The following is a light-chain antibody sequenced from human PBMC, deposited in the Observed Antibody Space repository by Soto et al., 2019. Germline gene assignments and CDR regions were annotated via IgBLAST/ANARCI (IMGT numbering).Light chain of an antibody. CDR3: QQYDQWWT. CDR2: GAS. Sequence: EIVMTHSPATLSVSPWERATFSCRASHSVNTNLAWYQLKPGQAPRLLVYGASIRATGIPARFSGSGSGTEYSLTISSLQSEDFGVYFCQQYDQWWTFGQGTKVDIK. J-gene: IGKJ1*01. V-gene: IGKV3-15*01. CDR1: HSVNTN.